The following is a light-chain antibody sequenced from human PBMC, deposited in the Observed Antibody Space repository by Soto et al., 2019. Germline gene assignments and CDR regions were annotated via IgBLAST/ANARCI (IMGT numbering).Light chain of an antibody. V-gene: IGKV3-20*01. CDR1: QSVSSSY. Sequence: EIVLTQSPGTLSLSPGESATLSCRASQSVSSSYLAWYQQRPGQAPRLLIYGASSRATGIPDRFSGSGSGTDFTLTISRLEPEDFAEYYCQQYGSSQYTFGQGTKLEIK. J-gene: IGKJ2*01. CDR3: QQYGSSQYT. CDR2: GAS.